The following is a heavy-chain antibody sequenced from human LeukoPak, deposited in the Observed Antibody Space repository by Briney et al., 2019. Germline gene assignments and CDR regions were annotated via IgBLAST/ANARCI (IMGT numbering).Heavy chain of an antibody. CDR3: APLRYDSSGYYYFDY. J-gene: IGHJ4*02. V-gene: IGHV4-31*03. D-gene: IGHD3-22*01. CDR1: GGSISSGGYY. CDR2: IYYSGST. Sequence: SQTLSLTCTVFGGSISSGGYYWSWIRQHPGKGLEWIGYIYYSGSTYYNPSLKSRVTISVDTSKNQFSLKLSSVTAADTAVYYCAPLRYDSSGYYYFDYWGQGTLVTVSS.